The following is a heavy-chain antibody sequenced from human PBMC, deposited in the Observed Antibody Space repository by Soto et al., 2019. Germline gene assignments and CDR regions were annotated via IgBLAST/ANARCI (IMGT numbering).Heavy chain of an antibody. Sequence: SETLSLTCTVYGYSISSGSYWGWIRQPPGKGPEWIASIYHGGTTFYNPSLKSRVTVSVDKSNNQFSLKLRSVTAADTAVYYCAKADVMVWAGSTFDRWGHGTLVTGSS. CDR1: GYSISSGSY. V-gene: IGHV4-38-2*02. CDR3: AKADVMVWAGSTFDR. CDR2: IYHGGTT. D-gene: IGHD3-10*01. J-gene: IGHJ4*01.